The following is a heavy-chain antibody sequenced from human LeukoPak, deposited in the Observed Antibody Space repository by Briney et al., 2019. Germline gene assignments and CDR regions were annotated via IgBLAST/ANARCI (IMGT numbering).Heavy chain of an antibody. CDR1: GGSITSHY. J-gene: IGHJ5*02. V-gene: IGHV4-59*08. CDR3: ARRRSSSWDWFDP. D-gene: IGHD6-13*01. CDR2: IYYSGST. Sequence: SETLSLTCTVSGGSITSHYWSWIRQPPGKGLEWIGYIYYSGSTNYNPSLKSRVTISVDTSKNQFSLKLSSVTAADTAVYYCARRRSSSWDWFDPWGQGTLVTVSS.